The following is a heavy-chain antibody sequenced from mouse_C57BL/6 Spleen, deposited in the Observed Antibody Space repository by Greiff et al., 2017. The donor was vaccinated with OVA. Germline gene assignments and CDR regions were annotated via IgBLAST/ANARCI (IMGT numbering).Heavy chain of an antibody. CDR1: GYTFTSYW. CDR2: INPSNGGT. CDR3: ARTMVTTRTWFAY. V-gene: IGHV1-53*01. D-gene: IGHD2-2*01. J-gene: IGHJ3*01. Sequence: VQLQQPGTELVKPGASVKLSCKASGYTFTSYWMHWVKQRPGQGLEWIGNINPSNGGTNYNEKFKSKATLTVDKSSSTAYMQLSSLTSEDSAVYYCARTMVTTRTWFAYWGQGTLVTVSA.